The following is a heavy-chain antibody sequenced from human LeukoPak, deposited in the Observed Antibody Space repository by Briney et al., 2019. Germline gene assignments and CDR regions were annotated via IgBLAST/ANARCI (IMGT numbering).Heavy chain of an antibody. CDR1: GGSFSGYY. D-gene: IGHD2-2*01. Sequence: PSETLSLTCAVYGGSFSGYYWSWIRQPPGKGLEWIGEINHSGSTNYNPSLKSRVTISVDTSKNQFSLKLSSVTAADTAVYYCARASRYCSSTSCPRYAFDIWGQGTMVTVSS. CDR2: INHSGST. V-gene: IGHV4-34*01. CDR3: ARASRYCSSTSCPRYAFDI. J-gene: IGHJ3*02.